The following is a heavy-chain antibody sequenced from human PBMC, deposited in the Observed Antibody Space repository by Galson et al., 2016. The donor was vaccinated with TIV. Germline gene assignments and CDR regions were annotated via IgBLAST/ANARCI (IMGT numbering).Heavy chain of an antibody. Sequence: SLRLSCATSGFSFRHFVMNWVRLAPGKGLEWVSSVSLSGSHTHYGDSVKGRFSISRDKSKSTLYLILNSLRVEDTAMYYCAKPGKSGDYSWDAFDVWGQGTMVTVSS. CDR1: GFSFRHFV. CDR3: AKPGKSGDYSWDAFDV. CDR2: VSLSGSHT. V-gene: IGHV3-23*01. J-gene: IGHJ3*01. D-gene: IGHD2-21*02.